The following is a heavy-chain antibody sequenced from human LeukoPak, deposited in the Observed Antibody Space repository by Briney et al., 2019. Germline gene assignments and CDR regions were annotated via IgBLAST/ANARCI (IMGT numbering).Heavy chain of an antibody. V-gene: IGHV3-30*02. J-gene: IGHJ4*02. CDR2: IRYDGSNK. Sequence: GGSLRLSCAASGLTFSSYGMHWVRQAPGKGLEWVAFIRYDGSNKYYADSVKGRFTISRDNSKNTLYLQMNSLRAEDTAVYYCARNYDFWSGSSAPGYWGQGTLVTVSS. CDR1: GLTFSSYG. D-gene: IGHD3-3*01. CDR3: ARNYDFWSGSSAPGY.